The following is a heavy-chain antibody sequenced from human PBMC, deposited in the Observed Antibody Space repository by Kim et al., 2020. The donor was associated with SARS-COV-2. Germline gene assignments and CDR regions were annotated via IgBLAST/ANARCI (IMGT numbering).Heavy chain of an antibody. V-gene: IGHV1-18*01. D-gene: IGHD3-10*01. CDR2: ISAYNGNT. CDR1: GYTFTSYG. J-gene: IGHJ6*02. Sequence: ASVKVSCKASGYTFTSYGISWVRQAPGQGLEWMGWISAYNGNTNYAQKLQGRVTMTTDTSTSTAYMELRSLRSDDTAVYYWARNYYGSGSYYNDADYYYYYAMDVCGQGTTVTVSS. CDR3: ARNYYGSGSYYNDADYYYYYAMDV.